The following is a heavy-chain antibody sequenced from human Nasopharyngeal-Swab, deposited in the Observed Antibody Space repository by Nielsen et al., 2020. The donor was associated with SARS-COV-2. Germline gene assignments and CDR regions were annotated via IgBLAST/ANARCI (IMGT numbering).Heavy chain of an antibody. CDR3: AKAIAYYYDSSGYYYFDS. CDR2: VSSNGAST. J-gene: IGHJ4*02. D-gene: IGHD3-22*01. Sequence: GGSLRLSCAASGFTFSTYAMSWVRQALGKGLEWVSLVSSNGASTYYADSVKGRFTISRDNSKNTLYLQMNSLRAEDTAVYYCAKAIAYYYDSSGYYYFDSWGQGTLVTVSS. V-gene: IGHV3-23*01. CDR1: GFTFSTYA.